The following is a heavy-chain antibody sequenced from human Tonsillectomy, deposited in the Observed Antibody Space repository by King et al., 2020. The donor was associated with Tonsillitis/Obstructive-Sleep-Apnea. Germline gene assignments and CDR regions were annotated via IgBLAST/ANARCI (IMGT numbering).Heavy chain of an antibody. CDR1: GGSISSSSYY. D-gene: IGHD3-9*01. CDR2: IYYSGST. V-gene: IGHV4-39*01. J-gene: IGHJ4*02. Sequence: LQLQESGPGLVKPSETLSLTCTVSGGSISSSSYYWGWIRQPPGKGLEWMGSIYYSGSTYYNPSLKSRVTISVDTSKNQFSLKLRSVTAADTALYYCARQRYEGANKYYFDYWGQGTLVTVSS. CDR3: ARQRYEGANKYYFDY.